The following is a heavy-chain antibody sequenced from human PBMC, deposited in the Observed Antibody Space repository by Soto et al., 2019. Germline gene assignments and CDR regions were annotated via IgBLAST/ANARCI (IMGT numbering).Heavy chain of an antibody. CDR1: GFSFISSGVG. J-gene: IGHJ4*02. D-gene: IGHD2-21*01. CDR3: AHSRDYRGFVDY. Sequence: QITLKESGPTLVKPTQTLTLTCSFSGFSFISSGVGVAWIRQPPGKAVEWLASIYWNDDKRFTPSVSSRLTITKDTSKNQVVLTMTNMDPVDTATYYCAHSRDYRGFVDYWGQGTLVTVSS. CDR2: IYWNDDK. V-gene: IGHV2-5*01.